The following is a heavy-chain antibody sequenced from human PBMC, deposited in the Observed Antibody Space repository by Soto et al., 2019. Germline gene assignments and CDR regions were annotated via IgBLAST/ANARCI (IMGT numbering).Heavy chain of an antibody. D-gene: IGHD3-9*01. CDR1: GGSISSGGYC. CDR3: ARERGPDILTGYYKPPGGMDV. J-gene: IGHJ6*02. CDR2: IYYSGST. V-gene: IGHV4-31*03. Sequence: SETLSLTCTVSGGSISSGGYCWSWIRQHPGKGLEWIGYIYYSGSTYYNPSLKSRVTISVDTSKNQFSLKLSSVTAADTAVYYCARERGPDILTGYYKPPGGMDVWGQGTTVTVSS.